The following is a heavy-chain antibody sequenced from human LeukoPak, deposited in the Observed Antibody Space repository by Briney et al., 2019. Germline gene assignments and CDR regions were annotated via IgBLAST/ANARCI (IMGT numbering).Heavy chain of an antibody. Sequence: SETLSLTCAVYGGSFSGYYWSWIRQPPGKGLEGIGEINHSGSTNYNPSLKSRVTISVDTSKNQFSLKLSSVTAADTSVYYCARRRVGATSYYYYYMDVWGKGTTVTVSS. V-gene: IGHV4-34*01. D-gene: IGHD1-26*01. CDR1: GGSFSGYY. J-gene: IGHJ6*03. CDR2: INHSGST. CDR3: ARRRVGATSYYYYYMDV.